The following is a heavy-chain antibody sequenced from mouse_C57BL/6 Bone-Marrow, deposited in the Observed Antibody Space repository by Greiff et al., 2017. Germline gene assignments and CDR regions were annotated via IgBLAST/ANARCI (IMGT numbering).Heavy chain of an antibody. CDR1: GFTFSDFY. Sequence: EVKLMESGGGLVQSGRSLRLSCATSGFTFSDFYMEWVRQAPGKGLEWIAASRNKANDYTTEYSASVKGRFIVSRDTSQSILYLQMNALRAEDTAIYYCAREARHYCGSRDWYFDVWGTGTTVTVSS. V-gene: IGHV7-1*01. CDR2: SRNKANDYTT. D-gene: IGHD1-1*01. CDR3: AREARHYCGSRDWYFDV. J-gene: IGHJ1*03.